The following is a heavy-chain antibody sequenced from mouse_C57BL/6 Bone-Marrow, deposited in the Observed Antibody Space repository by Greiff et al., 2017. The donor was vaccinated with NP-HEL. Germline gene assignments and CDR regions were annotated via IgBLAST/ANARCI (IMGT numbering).Heavy chain of an antibody. D-gene: IGHD2-2*01. CDR1: GFTFSDYG. V-gene: IGHV5-17*01. CDR3: ATRMVTTSWFAY. CDR2: ISSGSSTI. J-gene: IGHJ3*01. Sequence: EVKLVDSGGGLVKPGGSLKLSCAASGFTFSDYGMHWVRQAPEKGLEWVAYISSGSSTIYYADTVKGRFTISRDNAKNTLFLQMTSLRSEDTAMYYCATRMVTTSWFAYWGQGTLVTVSA.